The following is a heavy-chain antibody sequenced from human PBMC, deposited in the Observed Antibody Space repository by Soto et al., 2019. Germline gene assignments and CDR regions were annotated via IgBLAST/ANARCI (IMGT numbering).Heavy chain of an antibody. V-gene: IGHV4-59*01. CDR3: ARDVGYGYFDY. J-gene: IGHJ4*02. Sequence: PSETLSLTCTVSGGSISSYYWSWIRQPPGKGLEWIGYIYYSGSTNYNPSLKSRVTISVDTSKNQFSLKLSPVTAADTAVYYCARDVGYGYFDYWGQGTLVTVSS. CDR2: IYYSGST. D-gene: IGHD5-12*01. CDR1: GGSISSYY.